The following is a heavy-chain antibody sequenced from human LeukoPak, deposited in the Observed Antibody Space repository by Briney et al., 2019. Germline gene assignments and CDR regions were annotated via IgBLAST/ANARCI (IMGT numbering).Heavy chain of an antibody. V-gene: IGHV4-59*12. J-gene: IGHJ3*02. D-gene: IGHD1-26*01. Sequence: SETLSLTCTVSGDSISSYYWSWIRQPPGKGLEWIGYIYYSGSTNYNPSLKSRVTISVDTSKNQFSLKLSSVTAADTAVYYCAREGNSGSYLWAFDIWGQGTMVTVSS. CDR2: IYYSGST. CDR1: GDSISSYY. CDR3: AREGNSGSYLWAFDI.